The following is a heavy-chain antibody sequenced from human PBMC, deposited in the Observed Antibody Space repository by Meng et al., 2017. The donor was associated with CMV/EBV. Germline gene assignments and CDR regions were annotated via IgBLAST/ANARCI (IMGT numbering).Heavy chain of an antibody. J-gene: IGHJ6*02. CDR2: TKQDGSEK. V-gene: IGHV3-7*01. D-gene: IGHD3-3*01. Sequence: GEPLQISCAASGFTFSSYWMNWVRQAPGKGLEWVANTKQDGSEKYYVEYVKDRFTISRDNAKNSLYLQMNSLRVEDTAVYYCARNDHDFWGGYSYGMDVWGQGTTVTVSS. CDR3: ARNDHDFWGGYSYGMDV. CDR1: GFTFSSYW.